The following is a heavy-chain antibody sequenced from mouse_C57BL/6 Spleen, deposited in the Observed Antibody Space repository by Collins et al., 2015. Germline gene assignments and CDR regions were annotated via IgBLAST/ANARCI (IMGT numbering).Heavy chain of an antibody. CDR1: GYTFTNYG. D-gene: IGHD3-2*01. V-gene: IGHV9-3-1*01. CDR2: INTYTGEP. J-gene: IGHJ3*01. CDR3: ARGQLGLLTDAWFAY. Sequence: QIQLVQSGPELKKPGETVKISCKASGYTFTNYGMNWVKQAPGKGLKWMGWINTYTGEPTYADDFKGRFAFSLETSASTAYLQINNLKNEDTATYFCARGQLGLLTDAWFAYWGQGTLVTVSA.